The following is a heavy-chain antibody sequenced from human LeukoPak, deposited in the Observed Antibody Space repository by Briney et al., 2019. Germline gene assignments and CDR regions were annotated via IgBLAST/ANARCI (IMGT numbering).Heavy chain of an antibody. CDR2: MNPNSGNT. V-gene: IGHV1-8*01. D-gene: IGHD2-2*01. J-gene: IGHJ5*02. Sequence: GASVKVSCKASGYTFTNYDINWVRQATGQGLEWMGWMNPNSGNTGYAQKFQGRVTMTRNTSISTAYMELSSLRSEDTAVYYCARGYCSSTSCYLYWFDPWGQGTLVTVSS. CDR3: ARGYCSSTSCYLYWFDP. CDR1: GYTFTNYD.